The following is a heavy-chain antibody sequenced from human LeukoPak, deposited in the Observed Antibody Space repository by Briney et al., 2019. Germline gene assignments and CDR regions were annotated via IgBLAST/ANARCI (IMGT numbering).Heavy chain of an antibody. CDR3: ARGLDDYGVYNWFDP. J-gene: IGHJ5*02. Sequence: PSETLSLTCTVSGGSISSYYWSWIRQPPGKGLEWIEYIYYSGSTNYNPSLKSRVTISVDTSKNQFSLKLSSVTAADTAVYYCARGLDDYGVYNWFDPWGQGTLVTVSS. D-gene: IGHD4-17*01. CDR1: GGSISSYY. V-gene: IGHV4-59*01. CDR2: IYYSGST.